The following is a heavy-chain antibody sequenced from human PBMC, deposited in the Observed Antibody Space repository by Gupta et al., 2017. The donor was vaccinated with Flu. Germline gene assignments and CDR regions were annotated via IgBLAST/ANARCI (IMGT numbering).Heavy chain of an antibody. D-gene: IGHD2-2*01. CDR2: VTGSGGST. V-gene: IGHV3-23*01. Sequence: EVQLLESGGGSVQPGGSLRLSCAASGFMFSSANMSWVRQAPGEGLEWVSTVTGSGGSTYFAESVKGRFTISRDNSKKMVFLQMNSLRGDDTAIYYCAKHDYSSTDFDFWGQGTLVTVSS. J-gene: IGHJ4*02. CDR1: GFMFSSAN. CDR3: AKHDYSSTDFDF.